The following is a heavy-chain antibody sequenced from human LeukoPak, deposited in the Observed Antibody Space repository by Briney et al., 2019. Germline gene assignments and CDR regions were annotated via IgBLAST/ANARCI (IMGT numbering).Heavy chain of an antibody. CDR1: GGSFSGYY. Sequence: SETLSLTCAVYGGSFSGYYWSWIRQPPGKGLEWIGEINHSGSTNYNPSLKSRVTISVDTSKNQFSLKLSSVTAADTAVYYCARAPASLWFGELVRDHYYFGYWGQGTLVTVSS. J-gene: IGHJ4*02. CDR3: ARAPASLWFGELVRDHYYFGY. V-gene: IGHV4-34*01. D-gene: IGHD3-10*01. CDR2: INHSGST.